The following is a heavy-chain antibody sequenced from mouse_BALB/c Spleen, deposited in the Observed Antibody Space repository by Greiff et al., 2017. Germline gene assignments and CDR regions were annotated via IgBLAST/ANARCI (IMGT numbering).Heavy chain of an antibody. D-gene: IGHD1-1*02. CDR1: GYTFTSYT. J-gene: IGHJ4*01. CDR2: INPSSGYT. Sequence: QVQLQQSAAELARPGASVKMSCKASGYTFTSYTMHWVKQRPGQGLEWIGYINPSSGYTEYNQKFKDKTTLTADKSSSTAYMQLSSLTSEDSAVYYCARWNGRAMDYWGQGTSVTVSS. CDR3: ARWNGRAMDY. V-gene: IGHV1-4*02.